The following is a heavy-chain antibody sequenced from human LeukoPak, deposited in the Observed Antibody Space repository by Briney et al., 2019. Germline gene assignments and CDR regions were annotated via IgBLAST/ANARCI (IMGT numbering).Heavy chain of an antibody. J-gene: IGHJ5*02. D-gene: IGHD4-17*01. CDR3: ARDHRSYGDYNWFDP. CDR1: GYTFTSYY. V-gene: IGHV1-46*01. CDR2: INPSGGST. Sequence: ASVKVSCKASGYTFTSYYMHWVRQAPGQGLVWMGIINPSGGSTSYAQKFQGRVTMTRDTSTSTVYMELSSLRSEDTAVYYCARDHRSYGDYNWFDPWGQGTLVTVSS.